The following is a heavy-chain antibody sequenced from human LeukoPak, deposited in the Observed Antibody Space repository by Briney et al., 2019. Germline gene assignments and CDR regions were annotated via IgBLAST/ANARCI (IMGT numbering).Heavy chain of an antibody. CDR3: ARGPHIVVVATGLPHWFDP. CDR2: ISAYNGNT. Sequence: ASVKVSWKASGYTFTSYGISWVRQAPGQGLEWMGWISAYNGNTNYAQKLQGRVTMTTDTSTSTAYMDLTSLRSDDTAVYYCARGPHIVVVATGLPHWFDPWGQGTLVTVSS. V-gene: IGHV1-18*01. J-gene: IGHJ5*02. CDR1: GYTFTSYG. D-gene: IGHD2-2*01.